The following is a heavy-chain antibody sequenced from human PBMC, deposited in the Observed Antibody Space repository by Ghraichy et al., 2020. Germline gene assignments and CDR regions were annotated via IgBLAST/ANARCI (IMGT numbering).Heavy chain of an antibody. CDR1: GFTFSSYG. J-gene: IGHJ6*02. CDR3: ARDDIVVVPAAEGFYYYGMDV. CDR2: ISYDGSNK. D-gene: IGHD2-2*01. V-gene: IGHV3-30*03. Sequence: GESLNISCAASGFTFSSYGMHWVRQAPGKGLEWVAVISYDGSNKYYADSVKGRFTISRDNSKNTLYLQMNSLRAEDTAVYYCARDDIVVVPAAEGFYYYGMDVWGQGTTVTVSS.